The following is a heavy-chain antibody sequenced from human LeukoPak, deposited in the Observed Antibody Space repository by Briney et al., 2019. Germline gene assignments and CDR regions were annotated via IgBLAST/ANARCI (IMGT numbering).Heavy chain of an antibody. Sequence: SETLSLTCAVYGGSFSGYYWSWIRQPPGKGLEWIGEINHSGSTNYNPSLKSRVTISVDTSKNQFSLKLSSVTAADTAVYYCATTSYDFWSGYYYFDYWGQGTLVTVSS. D-gene: IGHD3-3*01. CDR3: ATTSYDFWSGYYYFDY. J-gene: IGHJ4*02. V-gene: IGHV4-34*01. CDR1: GGSFSGYY. CDR2: INHSGST.